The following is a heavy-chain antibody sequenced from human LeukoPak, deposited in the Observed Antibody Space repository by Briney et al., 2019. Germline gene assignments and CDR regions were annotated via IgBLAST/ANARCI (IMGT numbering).Heavy chain of an antibody. Sequence: PGGSLRLSCAASGFTFSDYYMSWIRQAPGKGLEWVSYISSSGSTIYYADSVKGRFTISRDNAKNSLYLQMNSLRAEDTAVYYCASYRRVPRYFDYWGQGTLVTVSS. V-gene: IGHV3-11*01. D-gene: IGHD3-16*02. J-gene: IGHJ4*02. CDR2: ISSSGSTI. CDR1: GFTFSDYY. CDR3: ASYRRVPRYFDY.